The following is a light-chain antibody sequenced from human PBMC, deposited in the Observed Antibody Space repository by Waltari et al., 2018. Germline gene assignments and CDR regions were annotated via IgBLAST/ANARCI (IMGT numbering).Light chain of an antibody. CDR1: SSDVGGYNY. CDR2: DVT. J-gene: IGLJ2*01. CDR3: SSYSSSITPV. V-gene: IGLV2-14*03. Sequence: QSALTQPASVSGSPGQSITISCTGTSSDVGGYNYVSWYQQPPGKAPKLMIYDVTNRPSGVSYRFSGSKSGNTASLTISGLQAEDEADYYCSSYSSSITPVFGGGTKLTVL.